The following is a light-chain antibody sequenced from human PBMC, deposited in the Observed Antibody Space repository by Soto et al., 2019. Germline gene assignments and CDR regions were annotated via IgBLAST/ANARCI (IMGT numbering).Light chain of an antibody. CDR3: QQYYSTPLT. CDR2: WAS. Sequence: DIVMTQSPDSLAVSLGERATINCKSSQSVLYSSENKNYLAWYQQKPGQPPKLLIYWASTREPGVPDRFSGSGSGTDFTLTISSLQAEDVAVYYCQQYYSTPLTFGGGTKVEIK. J-gene: IGKJ4*01. V-gene: IGKV4-1*01. CDR1: QSVLYSSENKNY.